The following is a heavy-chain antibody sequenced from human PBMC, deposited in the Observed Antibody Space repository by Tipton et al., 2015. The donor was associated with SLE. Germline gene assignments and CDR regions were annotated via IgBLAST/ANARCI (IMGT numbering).Heavy chain of an antibody. CDR1: GGSFSGNH. CDR3: ASYQCRSLLSHSYYFMNV. J-gene: IGHJ6*03. CDR2: IYTSGIT. Sequence: TLSLTCAVYGGSFSGNHWSWIRQPPGKGLEWIGRIYTSGITNYNPSLKSRVTMSEDTSKNQFSLRLSSVTAADTAVYCCASYQCRSLLSHSYYFMNVWGKGTSVIVSS. D-gene: IGHD3-16*01. V-gene: IGHV4-59*10.